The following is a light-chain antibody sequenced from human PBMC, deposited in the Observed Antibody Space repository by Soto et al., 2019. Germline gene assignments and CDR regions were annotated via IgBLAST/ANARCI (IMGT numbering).Light chain of an antibody. J-gene: IGLJ1*01. CDR2: DNN. CDR3: GTWDSSLSAYV. Sequence: QSVLTQPPSVSAAPGQTVTISCSGSSSNIGNNYVSWSQQLPGTAPKLLIYDNNKRPSGIPDRFSGSKSGTSATLGITGLQTGDEADYYCGTWDSSLSAYVFGTGTKVTV. CDR1: SSNIGNNY. V-gene: IGLV1-51*01.